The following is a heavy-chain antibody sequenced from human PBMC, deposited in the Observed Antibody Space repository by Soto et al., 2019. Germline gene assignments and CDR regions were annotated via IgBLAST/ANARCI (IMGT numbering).Heavy chain of an antibody. D-gene: IGHD5-18*01. V-gene: IGHV4-31*03. CDR2: IHYSGST. CDR1: GASISSGGYF. Sequence: QVQLQESGPGRVKPSQTLSLACSVSGASISSGGYFWSWIRQLPGKGLEWIGYIHYSGSTYYNPSLKSRVVMSMDTSKNDFSLKLNSVTAADTAVFYCARGFVETAMAFDYWGQGALVTVSS. CDR3: ARGFVETAMAFDY. J-gene: IGHJ4*02.